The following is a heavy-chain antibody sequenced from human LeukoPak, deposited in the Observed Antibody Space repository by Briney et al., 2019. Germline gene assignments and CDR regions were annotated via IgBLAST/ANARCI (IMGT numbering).Heavy chain of an antibody. J-gene: IGHJ6*02. V-gene: IGHV1-69*01. Sequence: KISCKGSGYSFTSYWISWVRQMPGQGLEWMGGIIPIFGTANYAQKFQGRVTITADESTSTAYMEPSSLRSEDTAVYYCARNGGGGALNRYYYYYYGMDVWGQGTTVTVSS. CDR1: GYSFTSYW. D-gene: IGHD3-16*01. CDR3: ARNGGGGALNRYYYYYYGMDV. CDR2: IIPIFGTA.